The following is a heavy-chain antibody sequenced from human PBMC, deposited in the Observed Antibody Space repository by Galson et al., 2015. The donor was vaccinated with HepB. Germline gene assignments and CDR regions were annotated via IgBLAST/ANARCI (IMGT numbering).Heavy chain of an antibody. CDR2: IYYGGTT. CDR1: GGSISSLSYY. D-gene: IGHD6-19*01. CDR3: ARQSREYSSGWYLGSFNYMDV. V-gene: IGHV4-39*01. J-gene: IGHJ6*03. Sequence: SETLSLTCTVSGGSISSLSYYWVWIRQSPGKGLEWIGSIYYGGTTYYNPSLKSRVTMSVDTSKNQLSLRLSSVTAADTAVYYCARQSREYSSGWYLGSFNYMDVWGKGSTVTVSS.